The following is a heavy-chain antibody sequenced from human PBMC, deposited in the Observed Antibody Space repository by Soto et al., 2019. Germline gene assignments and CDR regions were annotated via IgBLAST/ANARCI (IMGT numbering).Heavy chain of an antibody. CDR2: IYYSGST. D-gene: IGHD3-9*01. J-gene: IGHJ4*02. CDR1: GGSISSSSYY. V-gene: IGHV4-39*01. CDR3: ARHEKYFDWSALGRYLDY. Sequence: QLQLQESGPGLVKPSETLSLTCTVSGGSISSSSYYWGWIRQPPGKGLEWIGSIYYSGSTYYNPSLKSRVTISVDTSKNQFSLKLSSVTAADTAVYYCARHEKYFDWSALGRYLDYWGQGTLVTVSS.